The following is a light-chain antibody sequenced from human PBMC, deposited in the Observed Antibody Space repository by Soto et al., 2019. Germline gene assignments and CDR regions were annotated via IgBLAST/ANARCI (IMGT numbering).Light chain of an antibody. V-gene: IGKV3D-15*01. CDR1: QSVSSN. CDR3: QQYSNWPPIT. CDR2: GAS. Sequence: EIVMTPSPATLSVSPGERATLYCRASQSVSSNLAWYQQKPGQAPRLVIYGASRRATGVPDRFIGSGSGTDFTLTISRLEPEDFAVYYCQQYSNWPPITFGQGTRLEIK. J-gene: IGKJ5*01.